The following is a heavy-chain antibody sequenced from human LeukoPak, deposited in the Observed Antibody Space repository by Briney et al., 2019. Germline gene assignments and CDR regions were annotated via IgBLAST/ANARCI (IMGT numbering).Heavy chain of an antibody. D-gene: IGHD2-15*01. CDR3: TTAGGDGSRMGFDP. Sequence: GGSLRLSCADSGFTFSRYWMHWVRQTPGKGLVWVSCISADGSVTRYADSVKGRFTISRDNAKSTLYLQMHSLRAEDTAVYYCTTAGGDGSRMGFDPWGQGTLVTVSS. J-gene: IGHJ5*02. CDR1: GFTFSRYW. CDR2: ISADGSVT. V-gene: IGHV3-74*01.